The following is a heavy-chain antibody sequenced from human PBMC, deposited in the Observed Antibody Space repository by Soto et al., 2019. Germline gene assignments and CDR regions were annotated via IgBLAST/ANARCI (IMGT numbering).Heavy chain of an antibody. J-gene: IGHJ4*02. CDR1: GFTFRSYA. CDR2: ISGSGGST. Sequence: PVVSLRHSYAASGFTFRSYAMSWVRQDPGKGLEWVSAISGSGGSTYYADSVKGRFTISRDNSKNTLYLQMNSLRAEDTAVYYCAKDPEYYDSSGYYYYYFDYWGQGTLVTVSS. D-gene: IGHD3-22*01. CDR3: AKDPEYYDSSGYYYYYFDY. V-gene: IGHV3-23*01.